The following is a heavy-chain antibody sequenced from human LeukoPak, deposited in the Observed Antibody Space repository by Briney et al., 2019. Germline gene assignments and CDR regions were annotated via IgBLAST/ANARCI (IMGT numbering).Heavy chain of an antibody. CDR2: ISGSSSTI. V-gene: IGHV3-48*01. Sequence: PGGSLRLSCAASGFTFSSYNMNWVRQAPGKWLEWVSDISGSSSTIYYADSVKGRFTISRDNAKNSLYLQMNSLRAEDTAAYYCASGPDMTGSSSYDYWGQGILVTVSS. D-gene: IGHD3-9*01. J-gene: IGHJ4*02. CDR1: GFTFSSYN. CDR3: ASGPDMTGSSSYDY.